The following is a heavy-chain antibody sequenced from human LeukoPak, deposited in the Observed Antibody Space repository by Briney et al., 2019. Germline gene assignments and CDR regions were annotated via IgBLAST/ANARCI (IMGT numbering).Heavy chain of an antibody. CDR1: GFTFDDYA. V-gene: IGHV3-7*01. CDR2: VKQAGSDP. Sequence: PGRSLRLSCAASGFTFDDYAMHWVRQAPGKGLEWVANVKQAGSDPYYVDSVKGRFTISRDNAKNSLYLQMNSLRADDTAVYYCATYTEGYFDYWGQGTLVTVSS. CDR3: ATYTEGYFDY. J-gene: IGHJ4*02.